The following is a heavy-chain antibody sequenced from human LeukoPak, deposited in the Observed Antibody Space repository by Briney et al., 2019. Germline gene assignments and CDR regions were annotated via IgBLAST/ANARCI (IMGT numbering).Heavy chain of an antibody. Sequence: GGSLRLSCAASGFKFMDYAMNWVRQAPGKGPEWVSAISGSGGRYHADSVKGRFTISRDNARNSLYLQMNSLRAEDTAIYYCARHAGTTVTPIDYWGQGTPVTVSS. D-gene: IGHD4-17*01. J-gene: IGHJ4*02. CDR1: GFKFMDYA. CDR3: ARHAGTTVTPIDY. CDR2: ISGSGGR. V-gene: IGHV3-69-1*01.